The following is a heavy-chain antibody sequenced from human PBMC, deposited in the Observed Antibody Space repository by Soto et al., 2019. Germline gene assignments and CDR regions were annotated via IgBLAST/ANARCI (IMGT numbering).Heavy chain of an antibody. J-gene: IGHJ5*02. CDR2: IYYSGST. CDR1: GGSISSSSYY. V-gene: IGHV4-39*01. CDR3: ARQVSNYYDSSGYYVLGNWFDP. Sequence: SETLSLTCTVSGGSISSSSYYWGWIRQPPGKGLEWIGSIYYSGSTYYNPSLKSRVTISVDTSKNQFSLKLSSVTAADTAVYYCARQVSNYYDSSGYYVLGNWFDPWGRGTLVTVSS. D-gene: IGHD3-22*01.